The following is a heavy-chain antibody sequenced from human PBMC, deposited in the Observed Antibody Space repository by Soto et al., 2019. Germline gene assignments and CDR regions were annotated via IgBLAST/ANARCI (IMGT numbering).Heavy chain of an antibody. D-gene: IGHD2-2*01. J-gene: IGHJ3*02. CDR3: ARDSRYQLPLYAFDI. CDR1: GFTFTNYW. V-gene: IGHV3-7*01. Sequence: PGGSLRLSCAASASGFTFTNYWMSWVRQAPGKGLEWVANIKQDGSEKNYVDSVKGRFTISRDNAKNSVYLQMNSLRADDTAVYYCARDSRYQLPLYAFDIWGQGTMVTVSS. CDR2: IKQDGSEK.